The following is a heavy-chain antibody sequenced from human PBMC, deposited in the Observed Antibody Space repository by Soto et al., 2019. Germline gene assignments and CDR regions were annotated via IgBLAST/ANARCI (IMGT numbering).Heavy chain of an antibody. CDR1: GGYISSSSYY. CDR3: ARHRNSSGWYFDYGYFDL. Sequence: SETLSLTCTVSGGYISSSSYYWGWIRQPPGKGLEWIGSIYYSGSTYYNPSLKSRVTISVDTSKNQFSLKLSSVTAADTAVYYCARHRNSSGWYFDYGYFDLWGRGTLVT. V-gene: IGHV4-39*01. CDR2: IYYSGST. D-gene: IGHD6-19*01. J-gene: IGHJ2*01.